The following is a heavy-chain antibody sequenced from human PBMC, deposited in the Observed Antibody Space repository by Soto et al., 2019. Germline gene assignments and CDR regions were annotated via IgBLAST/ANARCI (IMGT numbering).Heavy chain of an antibody. CDR3: ARGRGCSGGSCYSVAFYYYYVDV. CDR1: GGSFSGYY. CDR2: INHSGST. J-gene: IGHJ6*03. V-gene: IGHV4-34*01. Sequence: PSETLSLTCAVYGGSFSGYYWSWIRQPPGKGLEWIGEINHSGSTNYNPSLKSRVTISVDTSKNQFSLKLSSVTAADTAVYYCARGRGCSGGSCYSVAFYYYYVDVLGKGTTVTVSS. D-gene: IGHD2-15*01.